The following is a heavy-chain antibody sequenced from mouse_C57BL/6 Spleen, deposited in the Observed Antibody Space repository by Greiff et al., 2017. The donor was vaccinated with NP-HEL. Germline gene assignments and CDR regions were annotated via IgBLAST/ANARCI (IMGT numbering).Heavy chain of an antibody. D-gene: IGHD2-3*01. Sequence: DVKLVESGGGLVKPGGSLKLSCAASGFTFSDYGMHWVRQAPEKGLEWVAYISSGSSTIYYADTVKGRFTISRDNAKNTLFLQMTSLRSEDTAMYYCARDDGYYVGFAYWGQGTLVTVSA. CDR1: GFTFSDYG. J-gene: IGHJ3*01. CDR3: ARDDGYYVGFAY. CDR2: ISSGSSTI. V-gene: IGHV5-17*01.